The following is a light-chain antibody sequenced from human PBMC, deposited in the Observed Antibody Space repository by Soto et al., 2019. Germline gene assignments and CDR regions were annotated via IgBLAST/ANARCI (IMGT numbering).Light chain of an antibody. CDR3: SSYTSSSTWV. V-gene: IGLV2-14*01. CDR2: DVS. Sequence: QSALTQPASVSGSPGQSITISCTGTSSDVGGYNYVSWYQQHPGKAPKLMIYDVSNRPSGVSNRFSGSKSGNTASLTISGLPDEDEADYYCSSYTSSSTWVFGGGTKVTVL. CDR1: SSDVGGYNY. J-gene: IGLJ2*01.